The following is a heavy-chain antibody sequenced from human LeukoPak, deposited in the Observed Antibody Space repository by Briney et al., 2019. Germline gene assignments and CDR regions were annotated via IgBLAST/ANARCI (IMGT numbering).Heavy chain of an antibody. D-gene: IGHD3-22*01. V-gene: IGHV1-69*13. CDR2: IIPIFGTA. Sequence: SVKVSCKASGGTFSIYAISWVRQAPGQGLEWMGGIIPIFGTANYAQKFQGRVTITADESTSTAYMELSSLRSEDTAVYYCARPYYYDSSGYWYYFDYWGQGTLVTVSS. J-gene: IGHJ4*02. CDR1: GGTFSIYA. CDR3: ARPYYYDSSGYWYYFDY.